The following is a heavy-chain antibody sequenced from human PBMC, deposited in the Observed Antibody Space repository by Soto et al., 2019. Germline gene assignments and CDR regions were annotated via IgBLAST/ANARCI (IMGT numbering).Heavy chain of an antibody. D-gene: IGHD6-6*01. CDR3: TRSDPPQLVGWFYT. CDR1: GYSFTSHW. CDR2: IYPGDSDT. V-gene: IGHV5-51*01. Sequence: LGESLKIFCKGSGYSFTSHWIGWVRQMPWKGLEWMGMIYPGDSDTRYSPSFQGQVTNSADKSISTAYLQWSSLKASDTAMYYCTRSDPPQLVGWFYTWGQGTLVTVSS. J-gene: IGHJ5*02.